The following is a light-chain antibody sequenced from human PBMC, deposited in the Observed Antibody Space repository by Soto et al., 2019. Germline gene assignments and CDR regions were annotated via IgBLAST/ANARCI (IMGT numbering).Light chain of an antibody. Sequence: ELVSPACLGSLSLSPGERAQLSRRASQTVRNNYLAWYQQKPGQAPRFLIYDASSRATGIPDRFSGGGSGTDFTLTISRLEPEDFAVYDCQQFSSYPLTCGGGTQGEIK. CDR2: DAS. J-gene: IGKJ4*01. V-gene: IGKV3-20*01. CDR3: QQFSSYPLT. CDR1: QTVRNNY.